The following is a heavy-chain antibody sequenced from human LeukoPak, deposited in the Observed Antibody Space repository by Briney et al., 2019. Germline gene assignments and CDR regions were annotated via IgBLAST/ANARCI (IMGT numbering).Heavy chain of an antibody. CDR1: GFTFSSYA. CDR3: ARASRRDGWGALYNWFDP. Sequence: GGSLRLSCAASGFTFSSYAMHWVRQAPGRGLEWVAVISYDGSNKYYADSVKGRFTISRDNSKNTLYLQMNSLRAEDTAVYYCARASRRDGWGALYNWFDPWGQGTLVTVSS. CDR2: ISYDGSNK. V-gene: IGHV3-30-3*01. J-gene: IGHJ5*02. D-gene: IGHD5-24*01.